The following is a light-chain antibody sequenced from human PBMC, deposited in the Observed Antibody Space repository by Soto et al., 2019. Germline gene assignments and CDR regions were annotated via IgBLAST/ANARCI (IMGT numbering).Light chain of an antibody. CDR3: QQFNKWPPFT. CDR1: ESVYRN. CDR2: HAS. Sequence: MTQSPATLSVSPGEGVTLSCRASESVYRNLAWYQQRPGQAPRLLIFHASTSATGVPARFTGSGSGTEVTLTITSLQSEDFGVYYCQQFNKWPPFTFGPGTKVDLK. J-gene: IGKJ3*01. V-gene: IGKV3-15*01.